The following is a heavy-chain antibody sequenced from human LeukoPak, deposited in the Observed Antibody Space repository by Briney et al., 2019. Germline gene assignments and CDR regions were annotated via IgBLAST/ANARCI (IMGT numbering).Heavy chain of an antibody. CDR2: IYSGGNT. D-gene: IGHD1-26*01. CDR1: GFTVSSNY. CDR3: ARGIVGVSNWFDP. J-gene: IGHJ5*02. Sequence: GSLRLSCAASGFTVSSNYMSWVRQAPGKGLEWVSVIYSGGNTYYADSVKGRFTISRDNSKNTLYLQMNSLRAEDTAVYYCARGIVGVSNWFDPWGQGTLVTVSS. V-gene: IGHV3-53*01.